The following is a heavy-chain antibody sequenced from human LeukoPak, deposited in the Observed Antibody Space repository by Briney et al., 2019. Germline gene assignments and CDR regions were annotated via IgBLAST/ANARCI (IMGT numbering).Heavy chain of an antibody. CDR2: ISSSGSTI. CDR1: GFTFSSYE. CDR3: ARLFNWNGSY. J-gene: IGHJ4*02. V-gene: IGHV3-48*03. D-gene: IGHD1-20*01. Sequence: PGGSLRLSCAASGFTFSSYEMNWVRQAPGKGLEWVSYISSSGSTIYYADSVKGRFTISRDNAKNSLYLQMNSLRAEDTAVYYCARLFNWNGSYWGQGTLVTVSS.